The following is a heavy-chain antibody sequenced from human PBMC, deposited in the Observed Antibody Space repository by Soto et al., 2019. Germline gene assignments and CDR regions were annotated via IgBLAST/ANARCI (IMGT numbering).Heavy chain of an antibody. V-gene: IGHV1-24*01. J-gene: IGHJ3*02. Sequence: VSVKVSCKVSGYTLTELSMHWVRQAPGKGLEWMGGFDPEDGETIYAQKFQGRVTMTEDTSTDTAYMELSSLRSEDTAVYYCATSVFGACGGDCTDAFDIWGQGTMVTVSS. D-gene: IGHD2-21*02. CDR3: ATSVFGACGGDCTDAFDI. CDR2: FDPEDGET. CDR1: GYTLTELS.